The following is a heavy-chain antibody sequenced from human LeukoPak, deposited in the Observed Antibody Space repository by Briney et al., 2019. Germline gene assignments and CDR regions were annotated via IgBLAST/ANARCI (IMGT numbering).Heavy chain of an antibody. CDR3: ARVGLGGGYSGYAYFDY. V-gene: IGHV4-59*08. J-gene: IGHJ4*02. D-gene: IGHD5-12*01. Sequence: SETLSLTCTVSGGSISSYYWSWIRQPPGKGLEWIGYISYSGSTNYNPSLKSRVTISVDTSKNQFSLKLSSVTAADTAVYYCARVGLGGGYSGYAYFDYWGQGTLVTVSS. CDR1: GGSISSYY. CDR2: ISYSGST.